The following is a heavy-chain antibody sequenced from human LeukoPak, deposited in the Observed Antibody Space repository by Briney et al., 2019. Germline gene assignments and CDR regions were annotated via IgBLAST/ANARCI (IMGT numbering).Heavy chain of an antibody. CDR3: TRLEWFGELLYDY. CDR2: IRSKANSYAT. Sequence: GTSLRLSCAASGFTFSSSAMHWVREASGKGLEWVGRIRSKANSYATAYAASVKGRFTISRDDSKNTAYLQMNSLKTEDTAVYYCTRLEWFGELLYDYWGQGTLVTVSS. J-gene: IGHJ4*02. V-gene: IGHV3-73*01. CDR1: GFTFSSSA. D-gene: IGHD3-10*01.